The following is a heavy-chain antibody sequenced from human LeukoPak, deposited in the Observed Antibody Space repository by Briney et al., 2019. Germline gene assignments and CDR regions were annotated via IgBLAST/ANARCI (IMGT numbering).Heavy chain of an antibody. D-gene: IGHD6-13*01. CDR2: INHSGST. V-gene: IGHV4-34*01. J-gene: IGHJ4*02. CDR3: ARDVVAAVGSFDY. CDR1: GGSFSGYY. Sequence: SETLSLTCAVYGGSFSGYYWSWIRQPPGKGLEWIGEINHSGSTNYNPSLKSRVTMSVDTSKNQFFLKLSSVTAADTAVYYCARDVVAAVGSFDYWGQGTLVTVSS.